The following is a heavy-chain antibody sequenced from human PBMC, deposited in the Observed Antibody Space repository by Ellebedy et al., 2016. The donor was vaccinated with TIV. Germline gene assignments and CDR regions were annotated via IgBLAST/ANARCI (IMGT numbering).Heavy chain of an antibody. CDR3: AKGHSSGWYGSFDY. V-gene: IGHV3-23*01. Sequence: PGGSLRLSCAASGFSFSNYAMTWVRQAPGKGLEWVSVISGSGGSTYYADSVKGRFTISRDNSKNTLYLQMNSLRAEDTAVYYCAKGHSSGWYGSFDYWGQGTLVTVSS. D-gene: IGHD6-19*01. J-gene: IGHJ4*02. CDR2: ISGSGGST. CDR1: GFSFSNYA.